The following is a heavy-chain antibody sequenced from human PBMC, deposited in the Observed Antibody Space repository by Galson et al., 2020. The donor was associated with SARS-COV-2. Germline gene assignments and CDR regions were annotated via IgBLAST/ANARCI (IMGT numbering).Heavy chain of an antibody. J-gene: IGHJ6*02. V-gene: IGHV3-30-3*01. Sequence: GGSLRLSCAASGFSFSSYSMHWVRHTPDKGLEWVAVVSYDGSNKYYADSVRGRFTISRDNFKNTVFLQTNSLRPEDTALYYCARDHTDFDDGGSYYYFYGMDVWGQGTTVTVS. CDR1: GFSFSSYS. CDR2: VSYDGSNK. CDR3: ARDHTDFDDGGSYYYFYGMDV. D-gene: IGHD3-16*01.